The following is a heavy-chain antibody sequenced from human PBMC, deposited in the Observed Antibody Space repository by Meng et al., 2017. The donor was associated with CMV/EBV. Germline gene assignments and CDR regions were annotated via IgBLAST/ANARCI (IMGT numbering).Heavy chain of an antibody. CDR1: GGTSNTYT. D-gene: IGHD3-10*01. CDR2: IIPYLDEP. CDR3: AGRGPYGRVLDV. J-gene: IGHJ3*01. V-gene: IGHV1-69*10. Sequence: SVKVSCKASGGTSNTYTSNWVRQAPGRGLEWMGGIIPYLDEPNYAQTFQGRVTITSDRSTAAYMELSSLRSEDTAVYFCAGRGPYGRVLDVWGQGTLVTVSS.